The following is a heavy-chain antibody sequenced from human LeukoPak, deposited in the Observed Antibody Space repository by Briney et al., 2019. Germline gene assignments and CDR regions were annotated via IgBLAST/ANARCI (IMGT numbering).Heavy chain of an antibody. CDR2: IIPILGIA. CDR1: GGTFSSYA. Sequence: SVKVSCKASGGTFSSYAISWVRQAPGQGLEWMGRIIPILGIANYAQKFQGRVTITADKSTSTAYMELSSLRSEDTAVYYCARATGGGYGMDVWGQGTTVTVSS. J-gene: IGHJ6*02. V-gene: IGHV1-69*04. D-gene: IGHD3-10*01. CDR3: ARATGGGYGMDV.